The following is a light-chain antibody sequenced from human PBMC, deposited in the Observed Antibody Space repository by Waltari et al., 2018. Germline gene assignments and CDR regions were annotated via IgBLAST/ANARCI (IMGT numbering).Light chain of an antibody. Sequence: DIQMTQSPSTLSASVGDRVTITCRASQSISSWLAWYQQKPGKASKLLIYKASSLESGVPSRFSGSGSGTEFTLTISSLQPDDFATYYCQQYNSYSPVTFGGGTKVEIK. V-gene: IGKV1-5*03. CDR3: QQYNSYSPVT. CDR1: QSISSW. CDR2: KAS. J-gene: IGKJ4*01.